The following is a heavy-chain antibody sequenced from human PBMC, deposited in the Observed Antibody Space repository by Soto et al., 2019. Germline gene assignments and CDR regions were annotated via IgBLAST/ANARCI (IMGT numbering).Heavy chain of an antibody. CDR1: GFTFSSLW. V-gene: IGHV3-7*01. D-gene: IGHD3-10*01. Sequence: ELQLVESGGGLVLPGGSLRLSCAASGFTFSSLWMSWVRQAPGKGLEWVANIKPDGSDQYYVDSVKGRFTISRDNARNSLYLQMNSLRGDDPAVYYCTRAGGSYYFDFWGQGTLVTVSA. CDR3: TRAGGSYYFDF. J-gene: IGHJ4*02. CDR2: IKPDGSDQ.